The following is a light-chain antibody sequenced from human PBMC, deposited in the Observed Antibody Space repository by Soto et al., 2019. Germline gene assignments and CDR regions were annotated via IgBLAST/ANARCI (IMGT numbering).Light chain of an antibody. J-gene: IGLJ2*01. CDR2: DNN. Sequence: QSVLTQPPSVSAAPGQKVTISCSGSSSNIGNSYVSWYQQIAGTAPKLLIYDNNKRPSGIPDRFSGSKSGTSATLGITGLQTGDEADYYCGTWDSSLSAGVFGGGTKLTVL. V-gene: IGLV1-51*01. CDR3: GTWDSSLSAGV. CDR1: SSNIGNSY.